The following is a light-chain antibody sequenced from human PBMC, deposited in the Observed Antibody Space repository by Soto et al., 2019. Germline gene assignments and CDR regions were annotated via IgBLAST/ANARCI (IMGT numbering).Light chain of an antibody. CDR2: SNN. Sequence: QSVLTQPTSASGTPGQRVSISCSGSSSNLGSNSVNWYQHLPGTAPKLLISSNNQRPSGVPDRFSGSKSGTSASLAISGLQSEDEADYYCAAWDDSLNGPVFGGGTKLTVL. CDR1: SSNLGSNS. V-gene: IGLV1-44*01. CDR3: AAWDDSLNGPV. J-gene: IGLJ3*02.